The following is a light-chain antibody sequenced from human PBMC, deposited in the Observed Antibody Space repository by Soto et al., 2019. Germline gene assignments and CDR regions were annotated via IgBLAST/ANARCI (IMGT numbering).Light chain of an antibody. CDR3: QQRNSYPRT. CDR2: AAS. V-gene: IGKV1-9*01. CDR1: QGINIF. Sequence: DIQLTQSPSFLSASVGDRVTITCRASQGINIFLAWFQQKPGKAPNLLISAASTLQSGVPSRFSGSGSETEFTLTVTSLQPEDSATYYCQQRNSYPRTVGHGTKVDSK. J-gene: IGKJ2*01.